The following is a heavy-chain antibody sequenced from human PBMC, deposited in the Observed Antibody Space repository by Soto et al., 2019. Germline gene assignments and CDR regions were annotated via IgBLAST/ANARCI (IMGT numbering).Heavy chain of an antibody. J-gene: IGHJ4*02. CDR2: LYYGRSA. V-gene: IGHV4-59*01. CDR3: ALRSMAVVPEY. CDR1: CESISSYY. D-gene: IGHD3-22*01. Sequence: QVQLQESGPGLVKPSETQSLTCAVSCESISSYYRMRIRQPPGKGLESIGYLYYGRSANYNPSLKSRVTLSVDTSTTQCSLTLSSMTAADTAVYYCALRSMAVVPEYWGQGTLVTVSS.